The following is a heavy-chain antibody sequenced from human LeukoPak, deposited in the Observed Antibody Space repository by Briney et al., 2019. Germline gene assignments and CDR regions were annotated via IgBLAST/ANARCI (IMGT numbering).Heavy chain of an antibody. Sequence: SETLSLTCAVYGGSFSGYYWSWIRQPPGKGLEWIGEINHSGSTNYNPSLKSRVTMSVDTSKNQFSLKLSSVTAADTAVYYCARRRYTGYSSSWYPNDYWGQGTLVTVSS. CDR3: ARRRYTGYSSSWYPNDY. CDR2: INHSGST. V-gene: IGHV4-34*01. D-gene: IGHD6-13*01. CDR1: GGSFSGYY. J-gene: IGHJ4*02.